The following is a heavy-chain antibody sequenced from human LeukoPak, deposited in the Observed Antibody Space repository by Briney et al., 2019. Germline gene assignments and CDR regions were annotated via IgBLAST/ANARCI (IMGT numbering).Heavy chain of an antibody. V-gene: IGHV5-51*01. CDR1: GYSFTTYW. D-gene: IGHD6-13*01. CDR3: AASIGTAAGTLDY. J-gene: IGHJ4*02. CDR2: IYPGDSDT. Sequence: GESLKISCIASGYSFTTYWIGWVRQMPGKGLEWRRIIYPGDSDTRYSPSFQGQVTISADKSISTAYLQWSSLKASDTAKYYCAASIGTAAGTLDYWGQGTLVTVSS.